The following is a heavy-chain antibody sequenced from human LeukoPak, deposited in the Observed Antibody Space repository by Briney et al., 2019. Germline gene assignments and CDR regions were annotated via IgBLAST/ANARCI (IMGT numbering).Heavy chain of an antibody. D-gene: IGHD3-22*01. Sequence: GGSLRLSCAASGFTFSSHWVHWVRQAPGKGLVWVSRISSDGSTTTHADSVRGRFTISRDNSKNTLHLQMNSLTAEDTAVYYCARREDSSGYSFDYWGQGTLVTVSS. CDR1: GFTFSSHW. CDR2: ISSDGSTT. V-gene: IGHV3-74*01. J-gene: IGHJ4*02. CDR3: ARREDSSGYSFDY.